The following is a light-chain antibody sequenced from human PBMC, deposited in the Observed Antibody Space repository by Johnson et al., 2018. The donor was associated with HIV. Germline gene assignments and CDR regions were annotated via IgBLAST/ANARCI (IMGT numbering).Light chain of an antibody. V-gene: IGLV1-51*01. J-gene: IGLJ1*01. CDR2: DNN. CDR1: SSNIGNNY. Sequence: HSVLTQPPSVSAAPGQKVTISCSVSSSNIGNNYVSWYQQLPGTAPKLLIYDNNKRPSGIPDRFSGSKSGTSATLGITGLQTGDEADYYCGTWDSSLSTGGNVFGTGTKVTVL. CDR3: GTWDSSLSTGGNV.